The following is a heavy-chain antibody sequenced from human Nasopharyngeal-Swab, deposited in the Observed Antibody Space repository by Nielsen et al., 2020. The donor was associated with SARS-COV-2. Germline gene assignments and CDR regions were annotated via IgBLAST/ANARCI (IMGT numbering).Heavy chain of an antibody. CDR3: TSAYSSGWYR. D-gene: IGHD6-19*01. CDR2: IRSKANSYAT. Sequence: GESLKISCVASGFTFSGSAMHWVRQASGKGLEWVGRIRSKANSYATAYAASVKGRFTISRDDSKNTAYLQMNSLKTEDTAVYYCTSAYSSGWYRWGQGTLVTVSS. V-gene: IGHV3-73*01. CDR1: GFTFSGSA. J-gene: IGHJ4*02.